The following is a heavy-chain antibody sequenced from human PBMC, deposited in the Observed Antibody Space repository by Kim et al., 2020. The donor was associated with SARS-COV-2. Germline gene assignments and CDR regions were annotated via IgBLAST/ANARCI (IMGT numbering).Heavy chain of an antibody. CDR1: GFTFIPPP. V-gene: IGHV3-15*01. CDR2: IKTKTVGGTT. Sequence: GGSLRLSCAASGFTFIPPPPPRPPRPPGRGLEWFARIKTKTVGGTTAYVAPVKGRFTISRDVSKNTLYLQMNSLKTEDTAVYYCTTEDVVRGVTPFDYWGQGTLVTVSS. CDR3: TTEDVVRGVTPFDY. J-gene: IGHJ4*02. D-gene: IGHD3-10*01.